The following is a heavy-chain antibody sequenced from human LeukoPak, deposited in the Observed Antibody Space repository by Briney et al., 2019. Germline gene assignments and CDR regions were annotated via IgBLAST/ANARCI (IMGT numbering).Heavy chain of an antibody. J-gene: IGHJ6*03. CDR2: RRRSSSTI. V-gene: IGHV3-48*01. CDR3: ARDSGSYSPYYMDV. Sequence: HPGGSLRLSCAASGFTFSSYSMNWVRQAPGKGLEWVSFRRRSSSTIYYADSVKGRFTISRDNAKNSLYLHMNSLRAEDTAVYSCARDSGSYSPYYMDVWGKGTTVTVSS. D-gene: IGHD1-26*01. CDR1: GFTFSSYS.